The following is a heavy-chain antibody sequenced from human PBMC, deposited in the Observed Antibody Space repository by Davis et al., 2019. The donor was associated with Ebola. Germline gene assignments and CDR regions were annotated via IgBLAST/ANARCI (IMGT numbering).Heavy chain of an antibody. CDR2: FDPEDGET. J-gene: IGHJ3*02. CDR3: ATGTREGDAFDI. CDR1: GYTFTSYY. D-gene: IGHD1-1*01. V-gene: IGHV1-24*01. Sequence: ASVKVSCKASGYTFTSYYMHWVRQAPGKGLEWMGGFDPEDGETIYAQKFQGRVTMTEDTSTDTAYMELSSLRSEDTAVYYCATGTREGDAFDIWGQGTMVTVSS.